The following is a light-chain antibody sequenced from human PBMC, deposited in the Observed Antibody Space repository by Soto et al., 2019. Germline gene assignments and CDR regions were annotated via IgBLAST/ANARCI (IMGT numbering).Light chain of an antibody. V-gene: IGKV3-11*01. Sequence: EIVLTQSPASLALSPGERATLSCRASQSVSNYLAWYQHKPGQAHRLLIYDSSTRATGIPARFSGSGSETDFTITIRSLEPEDFALYYCQLRTSWPLFGGGTKVEIK. CDR2: DSS. CDR1: QSVSNY. J-gene: IGKJ4*01. CDR3: QLRTSWPL.